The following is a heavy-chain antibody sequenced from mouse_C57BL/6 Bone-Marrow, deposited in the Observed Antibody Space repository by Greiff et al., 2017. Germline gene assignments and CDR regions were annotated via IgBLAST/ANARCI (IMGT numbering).Heavy chain of an antibody. J-gene: IGHJ2*01. Sequence: QVQLQQPGAELVKPGASVKMSCKASGYTFTSYWITWVKQRPVQGLEWIGDIYPGSGSTNYNEKFKSKATLTVDTSSSTAYMQLSSLTSEDSAVYYCARRAITTVVADYWGQGTTLTVSS. CDR1: GYTFTSYW. CDR3: ARRAITTVVADY. D-gene: IGHD1-1*01. CDR2: IYPGSGST. V-gene: IGHV1-55*01.